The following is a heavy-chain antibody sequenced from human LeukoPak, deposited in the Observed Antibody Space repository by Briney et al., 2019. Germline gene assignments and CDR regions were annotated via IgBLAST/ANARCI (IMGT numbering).Heavy chain of an antibody. CDR1: GFIFSDYY. V-gene: IGHV3-11*06. D-gene: IGHD2-2*01. CDR3: ARDKPAGIVVVPAAFQDY. J-gene: IGHJ4*02. Sequence: PGGSLRLSCAASGFIFSDYYMSWIRQAPGKGLEWVSDISSSSSHTNYADSVKGRFTISRDNAKNSLYLQMNSLRAEDTAVYYCARDKPAGIVVVPAAFQDYWGQGTLVTVSS. CDR2: ISSSSSHT.